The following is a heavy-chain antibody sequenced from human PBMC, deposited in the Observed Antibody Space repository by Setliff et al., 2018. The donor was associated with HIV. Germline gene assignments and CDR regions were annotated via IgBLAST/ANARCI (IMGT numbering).Heavy chain of an antibody. Sequence: ASVKVSCKASGYTFTNFGITWVRQVPGQGLEWMGWVNTNNDKTNYAQKFQGRVTMTTDRSTKTAYLDLGSLRPDDTAVYYCARDLYTSGWPNWFDPWGPGTLVTVPS. J-gene: IGHJ5*02. CDR2: VNTNNDKT. CDR1: GYTFTNFG. V-gene: IGHV1-18*01. CDR3: ARDLYTSGWPNWFDP. D-gene: IGHD6-19*01.